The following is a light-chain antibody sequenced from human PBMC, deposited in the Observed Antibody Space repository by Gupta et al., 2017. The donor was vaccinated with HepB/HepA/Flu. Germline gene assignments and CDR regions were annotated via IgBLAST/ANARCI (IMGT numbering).Light chain of an antibody. CDR2: DVN. CDR3: SSDTGDYWV. J-gene: IGLJ3*02. Sequence: QSALTQPRSVSGSPGQSVTTSCTGPSSDIGGNNFVSWYQHHPGKAPKMMIYDVNKRPSGVPDRFSGSKSGTTASLTIAARQAEDEDYYYCSSDTGDYWVFGGGTKLTVL. CDR1: SSDIGGNNF. V-gene: IGLV2-11*01.